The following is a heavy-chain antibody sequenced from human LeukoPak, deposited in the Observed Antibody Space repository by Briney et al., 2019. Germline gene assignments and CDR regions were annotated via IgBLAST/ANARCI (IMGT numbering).Heavy chain of an antibody. Sequence: SETLSLTCSVSGDSISLSFYYWGWIRQPPGKALEWIGSVYYSGTTSYNPSLKSRVTISVDTSKNQFSLKLSSVTAADTAVYYCARSYWQQMGRFDPWGQGTLVTVSS. D-gene: IGHD6-13*01. J-gene: IGHJ5*02. CDR3: ARSYWQQMGRFDP. V-gene: IGHV4-39*07. CDR2: VYYSGTT. CDR1: GDSISLSFYY.